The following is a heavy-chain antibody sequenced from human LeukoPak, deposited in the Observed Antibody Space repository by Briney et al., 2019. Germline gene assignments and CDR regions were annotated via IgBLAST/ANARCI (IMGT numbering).Heavy chain of an antibody. J-gene: IGHJ6*02. CDR3: AREKVQVLLWFGELSRPRYYYGMDV. Sequence: ASVKVSCKASGYTFTSYGISWVRQAPGQGLEWMGWISAYNGNTNYAQKLQGRVTMTTDTSTSTAYMELRSLRSDDTAVYYCAREKVQVLLWFGELSRPRYYYGMDVCGQGTTVTVSS. V-gene: IGHV1-18*01. CDR1: GYTFTSYG. D-gene: IGHD3-10*01. CDR2: ISAYNGNT.